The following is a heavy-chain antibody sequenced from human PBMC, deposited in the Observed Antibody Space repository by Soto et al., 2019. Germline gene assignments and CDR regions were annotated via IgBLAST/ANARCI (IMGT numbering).Heavy chain of an antibody. CDR1: GGSINNNY. D-gene: IGHD3-22*01. CDR2: ISSSGNT. Sequence: ETLSLTCTVSGGSINNNYWSWIRQPPGKGLEWIGYISSSGNTNYNPSLKSRVSISVDTSKNQFSLNLTSVTAADTAVYYCARAPMVLTRSYFDSWGQGTPVTVSS. J-gene: IGHJ4*02. V-gene: IGHV4-59*01. CDR3: ARAPMVLTRSYFDS.